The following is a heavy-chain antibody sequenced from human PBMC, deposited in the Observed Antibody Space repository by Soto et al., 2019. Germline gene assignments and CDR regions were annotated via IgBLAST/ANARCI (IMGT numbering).Heavy chain of an antibody. J-gene: IGHJ4*02. CDR1: GYTFTSYY. V-gene: IGHV1-46*01. CDR2: INPSGGST. CDR3: ARDPKQGLSSGWPFNY. Sequence: GASVKVSCKASGYTFTSYYMHWVRQAPGQGLEWMGIINPSGGSTSYAQKFQGRVTMTRDTSTGTVYMELSSLRSEDTAVYYCARDPKQGLSSGWPFNYWGQGTLVTVSS. D-gene: IGHD6-19*01.